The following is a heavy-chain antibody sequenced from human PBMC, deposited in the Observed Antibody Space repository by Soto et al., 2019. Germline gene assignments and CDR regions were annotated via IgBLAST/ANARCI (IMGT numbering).Heavy chain of an antibody. J-gene: IGHJ3*02. V-gene: IGHV3-48*03. CDR3: ASVPPGTRDYAFDI. D-gene: IGHD2-21*01. Sequence: GGSLRLSCAASGFTFSSYDMNWVRQAPGKGLEWVSYISSSGSNIYYADSVKGRFTISRDNTKNSLYLQMNSLRAEDTAVYSCASVPPGTRDYAFDIWGQGTMVTVSS. CDR2: ISSSGSNI. CDR1: GFTFSSYD.